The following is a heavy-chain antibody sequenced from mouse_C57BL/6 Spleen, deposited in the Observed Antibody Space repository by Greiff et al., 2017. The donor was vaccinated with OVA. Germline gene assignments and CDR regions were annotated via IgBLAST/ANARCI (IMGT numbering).Heavy chain of an antibody. J-gene: IGHJ1*03. CDR2: ISDGGSYT. CDR3: ARDPHYYGSSYWYFDV. Sequence: VQLKESGGGLVKPGGSLKLSCAASGFTFSSYAMSWVRQTPEKRLEWVATISDGGSYTYYPDNVKGRFTISRDNAKNNLYLQMSHLKSEDTAMYYCARDPHYYGSSYWYFDVWGTGTTVTVSS. CDR1: GFTFSSYA. D-gene: IGHD1-1*01. V-gene: IGHV5-4*01.